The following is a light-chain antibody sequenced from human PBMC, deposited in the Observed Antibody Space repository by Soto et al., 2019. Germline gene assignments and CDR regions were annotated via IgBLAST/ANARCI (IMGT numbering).Light chain of an antibody. CDR3: QQYGGSPAIT. CDR2: GAS. CDR1: QSVSSSY. J-gene: IGKJ5*01. Sequence: EIVLAQSPGTLSLSPGERATLSCRASQSVSSSYLAWYQQKPGQAPRLLIYGASSRATGIPDRFRASASGTDFTLTISRLEPEDFAVYFCQQYGGSPAITFGQGTRLEI. V-gene: IGKV3-20*01.